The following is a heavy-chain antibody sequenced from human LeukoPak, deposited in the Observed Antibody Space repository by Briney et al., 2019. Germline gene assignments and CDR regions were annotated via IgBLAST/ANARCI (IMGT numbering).Heavy chain of an antibody. J-gene: IGHJ3*02. CDR1: GFTFSSYW. CDR3: VREYSSSSGRAFDI. V-gene: IGHV3-74*01. Sequence: GGSLRLSCAATGFTFSSYWMHWVRQAPGKGLVWVSRISTDGSSTNSADSVKGRLTISRDNAKNTLYLQMNSLRAEDTAVYYCVREYSSSSGRAFDIWGQGTMVTVSP. D-gene: IGHD6-6*01. CDR2: ISTDGSST.